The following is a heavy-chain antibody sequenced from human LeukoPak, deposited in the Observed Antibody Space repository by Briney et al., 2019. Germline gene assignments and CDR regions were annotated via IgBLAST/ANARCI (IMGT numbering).Heavy chain of an antibody. Sequence: GESLKISCKGSGYSFTSYWIGWVRQMPGKGLECMGIIYPDDSDTRYSPSFQGQVTISADKSIGTAYLQWSSLKASDTAMYYCARVGVTTVKDAFDIWGQGTMVTVSS. D-gene: IGHD4-17*01. CDR3: ARVGVTTVKDAFDI. CDR1: GYSFTSYW. J-gene: IGHJ3*02. V-gene: IGHV5-51*01. CDR2: IYPDDSDT.